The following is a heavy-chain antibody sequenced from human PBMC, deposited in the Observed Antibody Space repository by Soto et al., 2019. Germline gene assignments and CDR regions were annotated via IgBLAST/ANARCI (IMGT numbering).Heavy chain of an antibody. J-gene: IGHJ4*02. Sequence: QVQLQESGPGLVKPSETLSLTCTVSGLSVTSDSYWSWIRQAPGKGLEWIGYAYYRGGTRYNPSLTSRLTTSVDTSKNQFSLSLSSGTPTDTAVYYCARDLGQGNTPAHNYFDFWCQGSLVTVSS. D-gene: IGHD3-16*01. CDR3: ARDLGQGNTPAHNYFDF. CDR1: GLSVTSDSY. V-gene: IGHV4-61*01. CDR2: AYYRGGT.